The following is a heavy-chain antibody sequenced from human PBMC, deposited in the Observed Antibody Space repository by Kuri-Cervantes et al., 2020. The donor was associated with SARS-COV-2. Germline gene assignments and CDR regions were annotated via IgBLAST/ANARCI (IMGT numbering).Heavy chain of an antibody. CDR2: ISSSGTYI. CDR3: ARGIHEGLDV. D-gene: IGHD5-18*01. V-gene: IGHV3-11*06. Sequence: GESLKISCAVSGFYFGDYYMSWIRQAPGKGLEWISFISSSGTYINYADSVKGRFTISRDGAKNSLYLQMHSLRADDTAVYYCARGIHEGLDVWDPGTTVTVSS. CDR1: GFYFGDYY. J-gene: IGHJ6*02.